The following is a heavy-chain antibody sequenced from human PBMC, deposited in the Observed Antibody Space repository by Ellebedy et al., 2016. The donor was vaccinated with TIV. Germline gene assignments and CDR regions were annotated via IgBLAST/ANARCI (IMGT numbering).Heavy chain of an antibody. CDR1: GFNFGGHA. CDR2: IGSSAYST. CDR3: AKDLRYSAGWGGALDI. J-gene: IGHJ3*02. V-gene: IGHV3-23*01. D-gene: IGHD2-8*02. Sequence: PGGSLRLSCAASGFNFGGHAMKWVRQAPGTGLEWVSSIGSSAYSTHYADSVKGRFTISRDNSRNTLYLQMNSVRGEDTAVYFCAKDLRYSAGWGGALDIWGHGAMVTVSS.